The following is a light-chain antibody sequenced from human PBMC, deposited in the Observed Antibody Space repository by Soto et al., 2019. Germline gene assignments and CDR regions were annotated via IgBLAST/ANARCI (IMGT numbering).Light chain of an antibody. CDR2: DAS. CDR1: QSVTSW. CDR3: HHYNSYPWT. V-gene: IGKV1-5*01. Sequence: DVQMTQSPSTLSASVGDRVTITCRASQSVTSWLAWYQQKPGKAPKVLIYDASSLESGFPSRFSGSGSGTEFTLTISSLHPDDFATYYCHHYNSYPWTFGQGTKVEIK. J-gene: IGKJ1*01.